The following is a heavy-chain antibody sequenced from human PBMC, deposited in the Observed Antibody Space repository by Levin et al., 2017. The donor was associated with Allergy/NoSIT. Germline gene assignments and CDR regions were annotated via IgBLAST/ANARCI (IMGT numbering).Heavy chain of an antibody. Sequence: GGSLRLSCAASGFTFSSYAMSWVRQAPGKGLEWVSAISGSGGSTYYADSVKGRFTISRDNSKNTLYLQMNSLRAEDTAVYYCAKDQSSFHYDFWSGYYTGGFDYWGQGTLVTVSS. D-gene: IGHD3-3*01. CDR2: ISGSGGST. V-gene: IGHV3-23*01. J-gene: IGHJ4*02. CDR1: GFTFSSYA. CDR3: AKDQSSFHYDFWSGYYTGGFDY.